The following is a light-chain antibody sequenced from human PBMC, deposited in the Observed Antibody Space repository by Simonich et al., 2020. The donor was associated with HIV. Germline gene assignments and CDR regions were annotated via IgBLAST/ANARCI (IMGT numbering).Light chain of an antibody. CDR3: SSYAGSNNFVV. J-gene: IGLJ2*01. Sequence: QSALTQPPSASGSPGQSVTISCTGTSSDVGGYNYVSWYQQHPGKAPKLIIYEVNQRPSGVPDRVSGSKSGNTASLTVSGLQAEDEADYYCSSYAGSNNFVVFGGGTNLTVL. V-gene: IGLV2-8*01. CDR2: EVN. CDR1: SSDVGGYNY.